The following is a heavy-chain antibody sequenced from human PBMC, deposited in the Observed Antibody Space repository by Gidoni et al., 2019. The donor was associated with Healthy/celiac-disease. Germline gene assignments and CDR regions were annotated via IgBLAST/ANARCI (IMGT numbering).Heavy chain of an antibody. V-gene: IGHV1-46*01. CDR1: GYNFTSYY. CDR3: AREVVIVGATTAFDY. J-gene: IGHJ4*02. D-gene: IGHD1-26*01. CDR2: INPSGGST. Sequence: QVQLVQSGAEVKKPGASVKVSCKAYGYNFTSYYMNWVRLAPGQGLEWMGIINPSGGSTSYAQTFQGRVTMTRDTSTSTVYMELSSLRSEDTAVYYCAREVVIVGATTAFDYWGQGTLVTVSS.